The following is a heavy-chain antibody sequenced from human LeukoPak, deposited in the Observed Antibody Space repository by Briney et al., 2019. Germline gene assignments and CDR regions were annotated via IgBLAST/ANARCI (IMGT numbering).Heavy chain of an antibody. V-gene: IGHV4-34*01. J-gene: IGHJ4*02. CDR1: GGSFSGYY. CDR3: ARGPRMGFYGDYAPGRYFDY. D-gene: IGHD4-17*01. CDR2: INHSGST. Sequence: SETLSLTCAVYGGSFSGYYWSWIRQPPGKGLEWIGEINHSGSTNYNPSLKSRVTISVDTSKSQFSLKLSSVTAADTVVYYCARGPRMGFYGDYAPGRYFDYWGQGTLVTVSS.